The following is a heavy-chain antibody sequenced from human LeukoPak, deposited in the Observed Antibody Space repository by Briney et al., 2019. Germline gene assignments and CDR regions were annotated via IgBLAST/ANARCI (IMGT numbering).Heavy chain of an antibody. CDR2: INPNSGGT. Sequence: ASVKVSCKASGYTFIAYYMHWVRQAPGQGLEWMGWINPNSGGTNYAQKFQGRVTMTRDTSINTAYMELSRLRSDDTAVYYCARTLQLWSISPLDYWGQGTLVTVSS. J-gene: IGHJ4*02. CDR1: GYTFIAYY. D-gene: IGHD5-18*01. V-gene: IGHV1-2*02. CDR3: ARTLQLWSISPLDY.